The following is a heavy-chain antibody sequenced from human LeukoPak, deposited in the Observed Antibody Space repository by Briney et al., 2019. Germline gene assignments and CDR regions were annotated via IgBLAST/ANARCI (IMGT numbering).Heavy chain of an antibody. CDR3: ARDRDSSGYPYYFDY. Sequence: AASVKVSCKASGGTFSSYAISWARQAPGQGLEWMGGIIPIFGTANYAQKFQGRVTITADESTSTAYMELSSLRSEDTAVYYCARDRDSSGYPYYFDYWGQGTLVTVSS. D-gene: IGHD3-22*01. CDR1: GGTFSSYA. V-gene: IGHV1-69*13. J-gene: IGHJ4*02. CDR2: IIPIFGTA.